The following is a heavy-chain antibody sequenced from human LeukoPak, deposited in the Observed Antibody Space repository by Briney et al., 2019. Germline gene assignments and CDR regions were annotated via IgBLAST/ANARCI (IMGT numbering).Heavy chain of an antibody. Sequence: GASVKVSCKASGYTFTSYAMHWVRQAPGQRLEWMGWINAGNGNTKYSQKFRGRVTIARDTSASTAYMELSSLRSEDTAVYYCAREKSKTNGKQSYYYYYYGMDVWGQGTTVTVSS. V-gene: IGHV1-3*01. CDR2: INAGNGNT. J-gene: IGHJ6*02. CDR3: AREKSKTNGKQSYYYYYYGMDV. D-gene: IGHD1-7*01. CDR1: GYTFTSYA.